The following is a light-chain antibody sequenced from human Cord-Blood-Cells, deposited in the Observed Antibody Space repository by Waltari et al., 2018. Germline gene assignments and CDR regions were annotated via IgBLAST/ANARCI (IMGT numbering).Light chain of an antibody. CDR2: EVS. V-gene: IGLV2-23*02. CDR3: CSYAGSSTWV. CDR1: SSDVRRYNL. Sequence: QSALTQPASVSGSPGQSITISCTGTSSDVRRYNLVSWYQQHPGKAPKLMIYEVSKQPSGVSNRFSGSKSGNTASLTISGLQAEDEADYYCCSYAGSSTWVFGGGTKLTVL. J-gene: IGLJ3*02.